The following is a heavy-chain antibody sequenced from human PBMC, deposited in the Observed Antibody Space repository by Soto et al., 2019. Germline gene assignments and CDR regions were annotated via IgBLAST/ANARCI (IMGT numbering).Heavy chain of an antibody. Sequence: GGSLRLSCAASGFTFSDHYMDWVRQAPGKGLEWVGRTRNKANSYTTEYAASVKGRFTISRDDSKNSLYLQMNSLKTEDTAVYYCARLAGLLWFGENYGMDVWGQGTTVTVSS. D-gene: IGHD3-10*01. CDR3: ARLAGLLWFGENYGMDV. CDR1: GFTFSDHY. V-gene: IGHV3-72*01. J-gene: IGHJ6*02. CDR2: TRNKANSYTT.